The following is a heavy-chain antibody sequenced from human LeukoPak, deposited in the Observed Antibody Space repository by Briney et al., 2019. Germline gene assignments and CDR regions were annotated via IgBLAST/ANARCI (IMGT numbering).Heavy chain of an antibody. J-gene: IGHJ6*03. CDR1: GFSLSNYG. CDR2: LLYDGNTK. Sequence: GGSLRLSCAASGFSLSNYGMHWVRQAPGKGLEWVAALLYDGNTKHYADPVKGRFTISRDISKNTFYLQMNSLTAEDTAVYYCARDHRPEIQYYYMDVWGKGTTVAVSS. CDR3: ARDHRPEIQYYYMDV. V-gene: IGHV3-33*01. D-gene: IGHD1-14*01.